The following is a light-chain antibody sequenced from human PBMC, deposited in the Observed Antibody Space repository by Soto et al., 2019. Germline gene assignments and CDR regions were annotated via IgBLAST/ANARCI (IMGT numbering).Light chain of an antibody. CDR1: QSVSSSY. J-gene: IGKJ1*01. CDR2: GTS. V-gene: IGKV3-20*01. Sequence: EIVLTQSPGTLSLSPGERATLSCRASQSVSSSYLAWYQQKPGQAPRLLIYGTSTRATGILDRVNGSGSGTDFTLTSSSLEPEDFAVYYCHQYEKSPWTVGRGTKVEIK. CDR3: HQYEKSPWT.